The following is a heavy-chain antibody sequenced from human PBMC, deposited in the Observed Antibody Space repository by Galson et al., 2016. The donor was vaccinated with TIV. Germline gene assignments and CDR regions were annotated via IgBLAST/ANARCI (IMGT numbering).Heavy chain of an antibody. CDR3: AKDSEPHPMGSDWHY. J-gene: IGHJ4*02. V-gene: IGHV3-23*01. D-gene: IGHD6-19*01. Sequence: SLRLSCAASGFAFSSYALTWVRQAPGKGLEWVSTIAGGRYTYYADSVKGRFTISRDNAKNTLYLQMSSLRAEDTALYSCAKDSEPHPMGSDWHYWGQGTLVTVSS. CDR2: IAGGRYT. CDR1: GFAFSSYA.